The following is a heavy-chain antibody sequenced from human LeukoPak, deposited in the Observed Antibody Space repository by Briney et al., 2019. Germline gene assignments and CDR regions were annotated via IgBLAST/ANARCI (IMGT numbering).Heavy chain of an antibody. CDR2: IKQDGSEK. CDR3: ARDSVGATFDY. D-gene: IGHD1-26*01. V-gene: IGHV3-7*01. Sequence: GGSLRLSCVASGFTFSSSVMSWVRQAPGKGLEWVANIKQDGSEKYYVDSVKGRFTISRDNAKNSLYLQMNSLRAEDTAVYYCARDSVGATFDYWGQGTLVTVSS. J-gene: IGHJ4*02. CDR1: GFTFSSSV.